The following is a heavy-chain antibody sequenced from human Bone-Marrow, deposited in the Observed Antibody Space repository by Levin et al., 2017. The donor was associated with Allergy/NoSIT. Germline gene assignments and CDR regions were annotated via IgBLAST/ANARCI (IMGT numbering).Heavy chain of an antibody. J-gene: IGHJ3*01. CDR1: GFTFSSYS. V-gene: IGHV3-21*01. Sequence: PGGSLRLSCAASGFTFSSYSMNWVRQAPGKGLEWISSIPGGSSYVDYADSVKGRFTLSRYHAKNSLYLQMNSLRAEDTAVYFCVRGQPYCSSTGCFLLDLWGQGTMVTVSS. D-gene: IGHD2-2*01. CDR2: IPGGSSYV. CDR3: VRGQPYCSSTGCFLLDL.